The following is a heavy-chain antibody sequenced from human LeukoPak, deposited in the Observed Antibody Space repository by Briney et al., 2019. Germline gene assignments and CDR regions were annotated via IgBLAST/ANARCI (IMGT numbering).Heavy chain of an antibody. CDR1: GFTFSRYT. CDR3: WRGVYYDSSGYIDY. D-gene: IGHD3-22*01. CDR2: ISSSGSTK. V-gene: IGHV3-48*01. Sequence: GGSLRLSCAASGFTFSRYTMNWVRQAPGKGLEWVSYISSSGSTKYYADSVKGRFTISRDNSKNTLYLQMNSLRAEDTAVYYCWRGVYYDSSGYIDYWGQGTLVTVSS. J-gene: IGHJ4*02.